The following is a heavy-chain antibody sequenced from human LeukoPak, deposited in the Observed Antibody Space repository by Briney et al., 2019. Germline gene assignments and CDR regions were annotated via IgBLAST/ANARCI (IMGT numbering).Heavy chain of an antibody. V-gene: IGHV4-34*01. CDR1: GGSFSGYY. CDR3: ASKGAAAGTRGLYNWFDP. Sequence: SETLSFTCAVYGGSFSGYYWSWIRQPPGKGLEWIGEINHSGSTNYNPSLKSRVTISVDTSKNQFSLKLSSVTAADTAVYYCASKGAAAGTRGLYNWFDPWGQGTLVTVSS. D-gene: IGHD6-13*01. J-gene: IGHJ5*02. CDR2: INHSGST.